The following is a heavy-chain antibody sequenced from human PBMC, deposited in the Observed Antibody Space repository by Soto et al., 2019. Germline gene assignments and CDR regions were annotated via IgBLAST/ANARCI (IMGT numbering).Heavy chain of an antibody. CDR1: GGSISSGIYY. J-gene: IGHJ4*02. CDR2: IYYSGST. V-gene: IGHV4-31*03. CDR3: ARVARGRVVGATPPCFDY. Sequence: QVQLQESGPGLVKPSQTLSLTCTVSGGSISSGIYYWSWIRQDPGTGLEWIGHIYYSGSTYYNTSPKSRVSISVDTSKNQFSLKLTSVTAADTAVYYCARVARGRVVGATPPCFDYWGQGTLVTVSS. D-gene: IGHD1-26*01.